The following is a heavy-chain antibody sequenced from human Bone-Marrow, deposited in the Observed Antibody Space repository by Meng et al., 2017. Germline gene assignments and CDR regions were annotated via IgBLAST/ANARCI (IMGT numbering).Heavy chain of an antibody. CDR1: GFSFSSYA. J-gene: IGHJ5*02. CDR2: ISYDGSNK. CDR3: ARDVLAVAANWFDP. V-gene: IGHV3-30*01. D-gene: IGHD6-19*01. Sequence: QVQVVESGGGVFQPGRSLRLSCAASGFSFSSYAMHWVRQAPGKGLEWVAVISYDGSNKYYADSVKGRFTISRDNSKNTLYLQMNSLRAEDTAVYYCARDVLAVAANWFDPWGQGTLVTVSS.